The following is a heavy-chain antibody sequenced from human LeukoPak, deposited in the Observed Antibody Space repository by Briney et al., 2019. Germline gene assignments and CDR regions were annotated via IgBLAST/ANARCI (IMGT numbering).Heavy chain of an antibody. CDR1: GGSISSGSYY. D-gene: IGHD3-10*01. V-gene: IGHV4-61*02. CDR3: ARVGSGSYYRPYLDV. CDR2: IYTSGNT. Sequence: ASETLSLTCTVSGGSISSGSYYWSWIRQPAGKGLEWIGRIYTSGNTHYNPSLKSRVTISIDTSKNQFSLKLTSVTAADTAVYYCARVGSGSYYRPYLDVWDKGTTVTVSS. J-gene: IGHJ6*03.